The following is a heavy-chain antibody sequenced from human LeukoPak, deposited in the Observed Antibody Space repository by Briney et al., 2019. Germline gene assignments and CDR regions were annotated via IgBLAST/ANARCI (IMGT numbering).Heavy chain of an antibody. CDR1: GGSVRSSSYY. CDR2: IYYSGST. CDR3: ARDNGDY. J-gene: IGHJ4*02. Sequence: SETLSLTCTVSGGSVRSSSYYWGWISQPPGKGLEWIGSIYYSGSTYYNPSLKSRVIISVDTSKNQFSLKLSSVTAADTAVYYCARDNGDYWGRGTLVTVSS. V-gene: IGHV4-39*07. D-gene: IGHD2-8*01.